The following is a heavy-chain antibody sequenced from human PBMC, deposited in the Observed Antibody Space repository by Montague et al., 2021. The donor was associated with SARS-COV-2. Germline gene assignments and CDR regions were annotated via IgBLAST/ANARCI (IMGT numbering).Heavy chain of an antibody. Sequence: SLRLSCAASGFTYSTNVMNWVRQAPGKGLEWVANIKQDGSDKFYVDSVKGRFTLSTDNAKNSVYLQMDGLRPEDTAVYYCARDFYYYMEVCGKETTVTVSS. V-gene: IGHV3-7*01. J-gene: IGHJ6*03. CDR2: IKQDGSDK. CDR1: GFTYSTNV. CDR3: ARDFYYYMEV.